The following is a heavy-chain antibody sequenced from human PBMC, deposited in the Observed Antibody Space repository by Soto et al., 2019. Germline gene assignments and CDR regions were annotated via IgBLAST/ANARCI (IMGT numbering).Heavy chain of an antibody. Sequence: EVQLLESGGGLVQPGGSLRLSCAASGFTFSSYAMSWVRQAPGKGLEWDSAISGSGGSTYYADSVKGRFTISRENSKNTLYLQMNSLRAEDTAVYYCAKVADYGSGTYDYWGQGTLVTVSS. J-gene: IGHJ4*02. D-gene: IGHD3-10*01. V-gene: IGHV3-23*01. CDR1: GFTFSSYA. CDR3: AKVADYGSGTYDY. CDR2: ISGSGGST.